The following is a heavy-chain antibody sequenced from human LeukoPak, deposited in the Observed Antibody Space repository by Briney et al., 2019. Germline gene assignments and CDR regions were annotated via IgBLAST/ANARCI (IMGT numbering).Heavy chain of an antibody. D-gene: IGHD3-3*01. CDR1: GYTFTGYY. Sequence: ASVKVSCKASGYTFTGYYMHWVRQAPGQGLEWMGRINPNSGGTNYAQKSQGRVTMTRDTSISTAYMELSRLRSDDTAVYYCARGPRIMIFGVVIMGYDAFDIWGQGTMVTLSS. J-gene: IGHJ3*02. CDR3: ARGPRIMIFGVVIMGYDAFDI. CDR2: INPNSGGT. V-gene: IGHV1-2*06.